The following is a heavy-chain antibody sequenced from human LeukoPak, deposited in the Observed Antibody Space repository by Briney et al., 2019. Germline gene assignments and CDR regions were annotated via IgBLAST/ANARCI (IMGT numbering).Heavy chain of an antibody. CDR3: ATNGGGDSGYGNFDY. J-gene: IGHJ4*02. D-gene: IGHD5-12*01. CDR2: ISTSSSYR. Sequence: GGSLRLSCAASGFTFSSYNMNWVRQAPGKGLEWVSSISTSSSYRYYADSVKGRFTISRDNAKNSLYLQMNRLRAEDTALYYCATNGGGDSGYGNFDYWGQGTLVTVSS. V-gene: IGHV3-21*04. CDR1: GFTFSSYN.